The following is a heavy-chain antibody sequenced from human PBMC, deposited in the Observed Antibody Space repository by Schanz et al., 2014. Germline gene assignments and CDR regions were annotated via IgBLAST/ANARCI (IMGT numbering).Heavy chain of an antibody. Sequence: EVQLVESGGGLVKPGGSLRLSCAASGFTFSSYSMNWVRQAPGKGLEWVSYITSSSSTRYYADSLKGRFTISRDNSKNSLYLQMNSLRTEDTALYYCAKGAVEMSTGLGGSWGQGTLVTVSS. CDR2: ITSSSSTR. CDR1: GFTFSSYS. CDR3: AKGAVEMSTGLGGS. J-gene: IGHJ5*02. V-gene: IGHV3-21*05. D-gene: IGHD3-16*01.